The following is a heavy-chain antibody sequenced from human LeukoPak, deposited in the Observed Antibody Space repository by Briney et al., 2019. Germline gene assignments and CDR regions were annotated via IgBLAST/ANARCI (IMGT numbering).Heavy chain of an antibody. V-gene: IGHV1-18*01. CDR3: ARGSFPSDDILTGPFDN. Sequence: ASVKVSCKASGCTFTSYGISWVRQAPGQGLEWMGWISSCNGNTNYAQKLQGRATMTTDTSTSTAYMELRSLRSDDTAVYYCARGSFPSDDILTGPFDNWGQGTLVTVSS. CDR2: ISSCNGNT. D-gene: IGHD3-9*01. J-gene: IGHJ4*02. CDR1: GCTFTSYG.